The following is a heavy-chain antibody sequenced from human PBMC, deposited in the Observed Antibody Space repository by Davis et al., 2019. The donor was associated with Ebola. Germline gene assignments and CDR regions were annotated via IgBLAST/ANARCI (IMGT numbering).Heavy chain of an antibody. CDR1: GFTFSSYS. J-gene: IGHJ4*02. CDR2: ISSSSSYI. Sequence: GESLKISCAASGFTFSSYSMNWVRQAPGKGLEWVSSISSSSSYIYYADSVKGRFTISRDNAKNSLYLQMNSLRAEDTAVYYCARDGGYSGYDFEDYWGQGTLVTVSS. CDR3: ARDGGYSGYDFEDY. V-gene: IGHV3-21*01. D-gene: IGHD5-12*01.